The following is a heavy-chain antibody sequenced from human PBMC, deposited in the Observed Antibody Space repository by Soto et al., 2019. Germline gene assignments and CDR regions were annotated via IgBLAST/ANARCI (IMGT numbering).Heavy chain of an antibody. CDR3: ARAAYSGSYQGYFDY. CDR1: VDSVSSNSAT. D-gene: IGHD1-26*01. CDR2: TYYRSKWYS. V-gene: IGHV6-1*01. Sequence: SQTLSLTCAISVDSVSSNSATWNWIRQSPSRGLEWLGRTYYRSKWYSDYAVSVKSRITINPDTSKNQFSLQLNSVTPEDTAVYYCARAAYSGSYQGYFDYWGQGTLVTVPQ. J-gene: IGHJ4*02.